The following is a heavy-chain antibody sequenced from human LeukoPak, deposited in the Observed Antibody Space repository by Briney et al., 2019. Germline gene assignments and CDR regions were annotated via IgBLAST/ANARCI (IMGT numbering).Heavy chain of an antibody. CDR2: ISYDGSNK. Sequence: GGSLRLSCAASGFTFSSYAMHWVRQAPGKGLEWVAVISYDGSNKYYADSVKGRFTISRDNSKNTLYLQMNSLRAEDTAVYYCARDSRIVGATKDWGQGTLVTVSS. D-gene: IGHD1-26*01. V-gene: IGHV3-30-3*01. J-gene: IGHJ4*02. CDR1: GFTFSSYA. CDR3: ARDSRIVGATKD.